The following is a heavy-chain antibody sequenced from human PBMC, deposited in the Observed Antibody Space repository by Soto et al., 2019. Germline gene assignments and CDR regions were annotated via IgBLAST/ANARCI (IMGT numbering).Heavy chain of an antibody. J-gene: IGHJ4*02. Sequence: QVQLVESGGGVVQPGRSLRLSCAASGFAFSSYGMHWVRQAPGKGLEWVAVISYDGSNKYYADSVKGRFTISRDNSKNTLYLQMNSLRAEDTAVYYCANDRSSGWFPSDYWGQGTLATVSS. CDR3: ANDRSSGWFPSDY. V-gene: IGHV3-30*18. CDR2: ISYDGSNK. CDR1: GFAFSSYG. D-gene: IGHD6-19*01.